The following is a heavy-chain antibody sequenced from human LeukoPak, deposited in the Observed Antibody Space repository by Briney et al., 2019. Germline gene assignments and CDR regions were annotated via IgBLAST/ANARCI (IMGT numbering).Heavy chain of an antibody. V-gene: IGHV1-18*01. Sequence: ASVKVSCKASGYTFTSYGISWVRQARGQGREWMGWISSYNGNTNYAQNLQGRVTMTRNPSISTAYMELSSLRSEDTAVYYCARDSSGWYHWFDPWGQGTLVTVSS. CDR1: GYTFTSYG. D-gene: IGHD6-19*01. J-gene: IGHJ5*02. CDR3: ARDSSGWYHWFDP. CDR2: ISSYNGNT.